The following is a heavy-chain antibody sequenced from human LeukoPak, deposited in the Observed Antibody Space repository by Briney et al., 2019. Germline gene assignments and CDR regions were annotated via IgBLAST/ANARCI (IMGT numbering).Heavy chain of an antibody. D-gene: IGHD4-11*01. J-gene: IGHJ4*02. CDR3: ARNTVTTTGIDY. Sequence: PSETLSLTCAVYGGSFSGYYWSWIRQPPGKGLEWIGEINHSGSTNYNPSLKSRVTISVDTSKNQFSLKLSSVTAADTAVYYCARNTVTTTGIDYGGQGTLVTVSS. V-gene: IGHV4-34*01. CDR2: INHSGST. CDR1: GGSFSGYY.